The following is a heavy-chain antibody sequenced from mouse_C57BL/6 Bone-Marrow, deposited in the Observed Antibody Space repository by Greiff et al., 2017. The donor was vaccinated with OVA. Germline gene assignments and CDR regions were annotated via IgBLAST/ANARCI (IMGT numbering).Heavy chain of an antibody. D-gene: IGHD2-14*01. CDR3: TGQEIGVLPMDY. CDR2: IRLKSDNYAT. J-gene: IGHJ4*01. Sequence: EVKVEESGGGLVQPGGSMKLSCVASGFTFSNYWKNWVRQSPEKGLEWVAQIRLKSDNYATHYAESVKGRFTISRDDSKSSVYLQMNNLRAEDTGIYYCTGQEIGVLPMDYWGQGTSVTVSS. CDR1: GFTFSNYW. V-gene: IGHV6-3*01.